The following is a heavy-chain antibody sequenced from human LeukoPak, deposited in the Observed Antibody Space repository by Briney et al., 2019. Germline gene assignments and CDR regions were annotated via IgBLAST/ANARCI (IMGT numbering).Heavy chain of an antibody. V-gene: IGHV1-58*02. CDR3: AADVLSDIVATGFDY. D-gene: IGHD5-12*01. CDR2: IVVGSDNT. J-gene: IGHJ4*02. Sequence: SVKVFCKASGFTFTSSAMQWVPQARGQRLEWIGWIVVGSDNTNYAQKFKERVTIPRDMSTSTAYMELGSLSSGDAAVCSCAADVLSDIVATGFDYWGQGTLVTVSS. CDR1: GFTFTSSA.